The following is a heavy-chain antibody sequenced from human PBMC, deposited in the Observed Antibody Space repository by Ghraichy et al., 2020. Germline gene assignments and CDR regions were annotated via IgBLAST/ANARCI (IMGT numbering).Heavy chain of an antibody. V-gene: IGHV3-23*01. Sequence: GGSLTLSCAASGFTFSSYVMNWVRQAPGKGLEWVSGFSETGGSTYYADSVKGRFTISRDNSKNTLYLQMNSLRAEDTAVYYCAKGRFKPDVWGQGTTVTVSS. J-gene: IGHJ6*02. CDR1: GFTFSSYV. CDR2: FSETGGST. CDR3: AKGRFKPDV.